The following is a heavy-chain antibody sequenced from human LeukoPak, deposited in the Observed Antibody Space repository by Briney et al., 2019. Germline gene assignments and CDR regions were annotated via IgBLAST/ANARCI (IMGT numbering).Heavy chain of an antibody. CDR1: GFTFSSYS. Sequence: PGGSLRLSCAASGFTFSSYSMNWVRQAPGKGLEWVSYISSSSSTIYYADSVKGRFAISRDNAKNSLYLQMNSLRAEDTAVYYCARGGYSGYDFPFGYWGQGTLVTVSS. CDR3: ARGGYSGYDFPFGY. D-gene: IGHD5-12*01. V-gene: IGHV3-48*01. J-gene: IGHJ4*02. CDR2: ISSSSSTI.